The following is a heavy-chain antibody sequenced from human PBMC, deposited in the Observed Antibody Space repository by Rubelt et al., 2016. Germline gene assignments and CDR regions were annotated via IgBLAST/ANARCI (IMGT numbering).Heavy chain of an antibody. V-gene: IGHV4-34*01. CDR2: INHSGST. CDR1: GGSFSGYY. Sequence: QVQLQQWGAGLLKPSETLSLTCAVYGGSFSGYYWSWIRQPPGKGLEWIGEINHSGSTNYNPSLKIRVTISVDTSKNQFSLKLSSVTAADTAVYYCARATRLNYYYYGMDVWGQGTTVTVSS. J-gene: IGHJ6*02. CDR3: ARATRLNYYYYGMDV.